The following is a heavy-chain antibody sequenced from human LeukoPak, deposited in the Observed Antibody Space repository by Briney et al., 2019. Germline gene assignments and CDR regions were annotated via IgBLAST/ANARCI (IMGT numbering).Heavy chain of an antibody. Sequence: SVKVSCKASGGTFSSYAISWVRQAPGQGLEWMGRIIPILGIANYAQKFQGRVTITADKSTSTAYMELSSLRSEDTAVYYCARAVGATYNWFDPWGQGTLDTVSS. J-gene: IGHJ5*02. CDR3: ARAVGATYNWFDP. CDR2: IIPILGIA. CDR1: GGTFSSYA. V-gene: IGHV1-69*04. D-gene: IGHD1-26*01.